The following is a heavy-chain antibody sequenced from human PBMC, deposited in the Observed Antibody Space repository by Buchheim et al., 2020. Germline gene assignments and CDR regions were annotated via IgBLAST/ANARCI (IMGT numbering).Heavy chain of an antibody. J-gene: IGHJ4*02. CDR2: ISGSGGST. CDR3: AKDEGITMVRGVIGMGY. Sequence: EVQLLESGGGLVQPGGSLRLSCAASGFTFSSYAMSWVRQAPGKGLEWILAISGSGGSTYYADSVKGRFTISRDNSTNTLYLQMNSLRAEDTAVYYCAKDEGITMVRGVIGMGYWGQGTL. CDR1: GFTFSSYA. V-gene: IGHV3-23*01. D-gene: IGHD3-10*01.